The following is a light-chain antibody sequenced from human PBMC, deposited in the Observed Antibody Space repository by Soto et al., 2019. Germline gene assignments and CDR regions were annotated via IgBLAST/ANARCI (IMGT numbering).Light chain of an antibody. CDR3: SSYTSSSTLV. V-gene: IGLV2-14*01. CDR1: SSDVGTYDY. CDR2: EVI. J-gene: IGLJ2*01. Sequence: QSALTQPASVSGSPGQSITISCTATSSDVGTYDYVSWYQQYPGKAPKLMIYEVINRPSGVSNRFSGSKSGNTASLIISGLQAEYEADYYCSSYTSSSTLVFGGGTKVTVL.